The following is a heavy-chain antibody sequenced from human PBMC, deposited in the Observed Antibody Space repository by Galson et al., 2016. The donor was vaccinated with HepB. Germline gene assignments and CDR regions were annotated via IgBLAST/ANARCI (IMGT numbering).Heavy chain of an antibody. D-gene: IGHD6-25*01. V-gene: IGHV3-7*04. Sequence: SLRLSCATSGFSFGNYWMTWVRQSTGRGLEWVANIAEDGSEIYYVNSVKGRFTISRDNAKNSLFLQMHSLSAEDTAVYYCARTQRNTDELAYWCQGTPVTVSS. J-gene: IGHJ4*02. CDR2: IAEDGSEI. CDR3: ARTQRNTDELAY. CDR1: GFSFGNYW.